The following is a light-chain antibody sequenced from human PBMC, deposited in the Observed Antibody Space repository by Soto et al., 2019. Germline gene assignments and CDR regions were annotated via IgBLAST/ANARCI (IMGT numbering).Light chain of an antibody. V-gene: IGLV2-14*01. CDR2: DVS. Sequence: QSALTQPVSVSGSPGQSITISCTGTRSDVGAHNFVSWYQHHPGKAPKLIIYDVSNRPSGVPTRFSGSKSGNTATLTISGLQAEDEADYYCNACTVTNVYVFGTGTKVTVL. J-gene: IGLJ1*01. CDR1: RSDVGAHNF. CDR3: NACTVTNVYV.